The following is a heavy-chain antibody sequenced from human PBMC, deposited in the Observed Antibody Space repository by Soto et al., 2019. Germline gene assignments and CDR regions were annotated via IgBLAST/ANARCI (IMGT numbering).Heavy chain of an antibody. CDR3: ARDRVGYSNSNWFDP. J-gene: IGHJ5*02. V-gene: IGHV1-69*13. CDR1: GGTFSSYA. Sequence: VASVKVSCKASGGTFSSYAISWVRQAPGQGLEWMGGIIPIFGTANYAQKFQGRVTITADESTSTAYMELSSLRSEDTAVYYCARDRVGYSNSNWFDPWGQGTLVTVSS. D-gene: IGHD4-4*01. CDR2: IIPIFGTA.